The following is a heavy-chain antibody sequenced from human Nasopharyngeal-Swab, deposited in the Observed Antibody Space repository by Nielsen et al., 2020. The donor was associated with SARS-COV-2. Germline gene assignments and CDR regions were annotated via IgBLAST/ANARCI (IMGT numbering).Heavy chain of an antibody. V-gene: IGHV3-64*02. J-gene: IGHJ4*02. Sequence: GESLKISCVASGFTFSSYSMHWVRQAPGKGLEYVSATTSDGGITYYADSVKGRFTISRDNAKNSLYLQMNSLRPEDTAVYYCARGYNFALDYWGQGTLVTVSS. CDR2: TTSDGGIT. D-gene: IGHD1-1*01. CDR3: ARGYNFALDY. CDR1: GFTFSSYS.